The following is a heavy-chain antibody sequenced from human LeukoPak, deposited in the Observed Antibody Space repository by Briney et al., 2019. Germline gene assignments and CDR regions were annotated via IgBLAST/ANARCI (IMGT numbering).Heavy chain of an antibody. CDR3: AKDYLWRSGRYLGAAIFDN. Sequence: GGSLRLSCAASGYTFSSYAMSWVRQAPGKGLEWVSGVTGNGYTTYYADSVKGHFTISRDNSKNTLDLQMDSLRAEETAVYYCAKDYLWRSGRYLGAAIFDNWGQGTLVTVSS. CDR2: VTGNGYTT. CDR1: GYTFSSYA. J-gene: IGHJ4*02. D-gene: IGHD3-16*01. V-gene: IGHV3-23*01.